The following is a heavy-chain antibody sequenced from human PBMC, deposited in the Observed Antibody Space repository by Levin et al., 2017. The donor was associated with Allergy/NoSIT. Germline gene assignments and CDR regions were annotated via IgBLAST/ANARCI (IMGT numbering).Heavy chain of an antibody. CDR2: TYYRSKWYN. CDR3: ARVGSLGYSSGWYIDP. V-gene: IGHV6-1*01. Sequence: SETLSLTCAISGDSVSSNSAAWTWIRQSPSRGLEWLGRTYYRSKWYNDYAVSVKSRITINPDTSKNQFSLQLNSVTPEDTAVYYCARVGSLGYSSGWYIDPWGQGTLVTVSS. CDR1: GDSVSSNSAA. D-gene: IGHD6-19*01. J-gene: IGHJ5*02.